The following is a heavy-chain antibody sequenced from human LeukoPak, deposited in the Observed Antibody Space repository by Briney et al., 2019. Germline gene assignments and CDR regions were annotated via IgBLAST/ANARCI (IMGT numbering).Heavy chain of an antibody. CDR3: AKVRYCSSTSCYWPPDY. J-gene: IGHJ4*02. Sequence: GGSLRLSCAASGFTFSSYGMHWVRQAPGKVLEWVAVISYDGSNKYYADSVKGRFTISRDNSKNTLYLQMNSLRTEDTAVYYCAKVRYCSSTSCYWPPDYWGQGTLVTVSS. D-gene: IGHD2-2*01. CDR1: GFTFSSYG. CDR2: ISYDGSNK. V-gene: IGHV3-30*18.